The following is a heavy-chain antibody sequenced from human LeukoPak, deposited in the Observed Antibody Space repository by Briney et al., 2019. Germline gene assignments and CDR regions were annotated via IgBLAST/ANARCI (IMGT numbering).Heavy chain of an antibody. CDR3: AKNGPIAAATFDP. J-gene: IGHJ5*02. CDR1: GFSFSGYW. D-gene: IGHD6-13*01. V-gene: IGHV3-74*01. Sequence: PGGSLRLSCAGSGFSFSGYWMHWVRQVPGKGLVWVSRIDSDGSLTSDRSSPTYADSVKGRFTISRDNAKNTLYLQMNSLRVEDTAVYYCAKNGPIAAATFDPWGQGTLVTVSS. CDR2: IDSDGSLTSDRSSP.